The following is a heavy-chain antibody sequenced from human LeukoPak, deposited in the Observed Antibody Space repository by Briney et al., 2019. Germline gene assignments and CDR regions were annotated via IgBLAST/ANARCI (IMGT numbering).Heavy chain of an antibody. J-gene: IGHJ2*01. CDR1: GFTFSSYA. Sequence: PGGSLRLSCAASGFTFSSYAMSWVRQAPGKGLEWVSAISGSGGSTYYADSVKGRFTISRDNSKNTLYLQMNSLRAEDTAVYYCAKDVGDSSIILYFDLWGRGTLVTVSS. D-gene: IGHD4-17*01. V-gene: IGHV3-23*01. CDR2: ISGSGGST. CDR3: AKDVGDSSIILYFDL.